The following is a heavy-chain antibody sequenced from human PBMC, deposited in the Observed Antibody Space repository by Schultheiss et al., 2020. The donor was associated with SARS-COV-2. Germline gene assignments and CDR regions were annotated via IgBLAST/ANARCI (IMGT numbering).Heavy chain of an antibody. CDR2: ISYDGSNK. CDR1: GFTFSSYG. D-gene: IGHD2-21*01. V-gene: IGHV3-30*18. J-gene: IGHJ4*02. CDR3: AKDQVNDY. Sequence: GGSLRLSCAASGFTFSSYGMHWVRQAPGKGLEWVAVISYDGSNKYYADSVKGRFTISRDKSKNTLYLQMNSLRAEDTAVYFCAKDQVNDYWGQGTLVTVSS.